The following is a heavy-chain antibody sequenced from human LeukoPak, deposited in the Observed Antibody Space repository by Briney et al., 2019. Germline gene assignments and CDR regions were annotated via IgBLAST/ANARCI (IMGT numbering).Heavy chain of an antibody. CDR1: GFTFSNYW. Sequence: GGSLRLSCAASGFTFSNYWMHWVRQAPGKGLEWVAFIRYDGSNKYYADSVKGRFTISRDNSKNTLYLQMNSLRAEDTAVYYCAKEPSAYYYDSSGFELPDYWGQGTLVTVSS. D-gene: IGHD3-22*01. CDR2: IRYDGSNK. V-gene: IGHV3-30*02. CDR3: AKEPSAYYYDSSGFELPDY. J-gene: IGHJ4*02.